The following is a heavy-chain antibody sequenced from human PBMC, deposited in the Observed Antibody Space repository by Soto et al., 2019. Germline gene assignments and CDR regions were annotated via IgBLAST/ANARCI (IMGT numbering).Heavy chain of an antibody. V-gene: IGHV3-33*01. CDR2: IWYDGSNK. Sequence: PGGSLRLSCAASGFTFSSYGMHWVRQAPGKGLEWVAVIWYDGSNKYYADSVKGRFTISRDNSKNTLYLQMNSLRAEDTAVYYCARDTYDFWSGYYTNFDYWGQGTLVTVSS. D-gene: IGHD3-3*01. CDR3: ARDTYDFWSGYYTNFDY. J-gene: IGHJ4*02. CDR1: GFTFSSYG.